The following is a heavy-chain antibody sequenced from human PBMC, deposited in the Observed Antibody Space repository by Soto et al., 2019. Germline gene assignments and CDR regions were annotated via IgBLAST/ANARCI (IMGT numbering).Heavy chain of an antibody. Sequence: SETLSLTCTVSGGSISSYYWSWIRQPPGKGLEWIGYIYYSGSTNYNPSLKSRVTISVDTSKNQFSLKLSSVTAADTAVYYCARATDYGDSSDAFDIWGQGTMVTVSS. J-gene: IGHJ3*02. D-gene: IGHD4-17*01. V-gene: IGHV4-59*01. CDR2: IYYSGST. CDR3: ARATDYGDSSDAFDI. CDR1: GGSISSYY.